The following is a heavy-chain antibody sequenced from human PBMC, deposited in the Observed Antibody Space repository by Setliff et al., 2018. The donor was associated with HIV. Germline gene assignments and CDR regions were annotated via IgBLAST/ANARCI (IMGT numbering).Heavy chain of an antibody. Sequence: PSETLSLTCGVYGGSFSGYYWSWVRQPPGKGLEWIGYIYYTGSTNYNPSLKSRVTMSVDTSKNQFSLQLNAVTTADTAVYYCASGQMVWGYWGQGTLVTVSS. CDR3: ASGQMVWGY. D-gene: IGHD7-27*01. CDR2: IYYTGST. CDR1: GGSFSGYY. V-gene: IGHV4-59*01. J-gene: IGHJ4*02.